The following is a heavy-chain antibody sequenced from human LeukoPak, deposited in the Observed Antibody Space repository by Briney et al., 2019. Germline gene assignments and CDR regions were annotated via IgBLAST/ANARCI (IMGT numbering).Heavy chain of an antibody. Sequence: GGSLRLSCAASGFTFSSYSMNWVRQAPGKGLEWVSSISSSSSYIYYADSVKGRFTISRDNAKNSLYLQMNSPRAEDTAVYYCATLRDRGSGWYEDFEDYWGQGTLVTVSS. D-gene: IGHD6-19*01. CDR1: GFTFSSYS. CDR3: ATLRDRGSGWYEDFEDY. V-gene: IGHV3-21*01. J-gene: IGHJ4*02. CDR2: ISSSSSYI.